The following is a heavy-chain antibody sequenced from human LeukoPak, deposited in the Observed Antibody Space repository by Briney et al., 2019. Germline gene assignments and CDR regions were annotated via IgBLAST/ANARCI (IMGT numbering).Heavy chain of an antibody. CDR1: GGSISSGGYS. J-gene: IGHJ5*02. Sequence: SETLSLTCAVSGGSISSGGYSWSWIRQPPGKGLEWIGYIYHSGSTNYNPSLKSRVTISVDTSKNQFSLKLSSVTAADTAVYYCARAGGYYDFWSDLPPNWFDPWGQGTLVTVSS. D-gene: IGHD3-3*01. CDR3: ARAGGYYDFWSDLPPNWFDP. CDR2: IYHSGST. V-gene: IGHV4-30-2*01.